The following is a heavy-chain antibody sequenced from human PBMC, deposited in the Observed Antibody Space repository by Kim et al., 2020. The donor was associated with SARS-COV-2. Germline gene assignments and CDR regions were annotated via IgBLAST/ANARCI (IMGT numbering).Heavy chain of an antibody. J-gene: IGHJ5*02. V-gene: IGHV4-59*01. Sequence: SETLSLTCTVSGGSISNYYWTWIRQPPGKGLEWIGYIYYSGTTNYNPSLRGRVTISVDTPKNQLSLTIQSVSAADTAIYYCARPMQNWFDPWGQGALVTV. CDR3: ARPMQNWFDP. CDR2: IYYSGTT. CDR1: GGSISNYY.